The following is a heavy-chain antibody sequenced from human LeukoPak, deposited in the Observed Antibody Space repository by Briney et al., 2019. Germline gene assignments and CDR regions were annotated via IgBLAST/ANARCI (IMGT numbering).Heavy chain of an antibody. Sequence: GESLNIPCKGSGYSFTSYWIGWVRQMPGKGLEWMGIIYPGDSDTRYSPSFQGQVTISAAKSISTAYLQWSSLKASDTAMYYCARRLARVGATYVDYWGQGTLVTVSS. J-gene: IGHJ4*02. D-gene: IGHD1-26*01. CDR3: ARRLARVGATYVDY. CDR2: IYPGDSDT. CDR1: GYSFTSYW. V-gene: IGHV5-51*01.